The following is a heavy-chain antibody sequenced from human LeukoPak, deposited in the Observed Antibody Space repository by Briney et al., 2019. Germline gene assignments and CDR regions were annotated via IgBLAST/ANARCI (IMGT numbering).Heavy chain of an antibody. CDR1: GGSISSYY. CDR2: IYYSGST. V-gene: IGHV4-59*01. J-gene: IGHJ5*02. Sequence: SETLFLTCTVSGGSISSYYWSWIRQPPGKGLEWIGYIYYSGSTNYNPSLKSRVTISVDTSKNQFSLKLSSVTAADTAVYYCASMVAATPIWFDPWGQGTLVTVSS. CDR3: ASMVAATPIWFDP. D-gene: IGHD2-15*01.